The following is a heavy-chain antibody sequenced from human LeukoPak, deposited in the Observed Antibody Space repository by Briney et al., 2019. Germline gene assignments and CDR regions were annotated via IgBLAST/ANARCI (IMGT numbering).Heavy chain of an antibody. CDR3: AKDGAWLRFDD. D-gene: IGHD5-12*01. V-gene: IGHV3-23*01. Sequence: GGSLRLSCAASGFTFSSYAMNWVRQAPGKGLEWVSGISPGGGPTYYADSVRGRFTISRDDSKNTLYLQMKNLRAEDTAVYYCAKDGAWLRFDDWGQGILVTVSS. J-gene: IGHJ4*02. CDR2: ISPGGGPT. CDR1: GFTFSSYA.